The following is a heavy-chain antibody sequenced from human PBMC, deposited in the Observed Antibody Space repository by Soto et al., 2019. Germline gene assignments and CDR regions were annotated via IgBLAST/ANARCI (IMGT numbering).Heavy chain of an antibody. CDR1: GGSISSGGYS. CDR3: ARSRWYSSGWFLDY. D-gene: IGHD6-19*01. Sequence: PSETLSLTCAVSGGSISSGGYSWSWIRQPPGKGLEWIGYIYHSGSTYYNPSLKSRVTISVDRSKNQFSLKLSSVTAADTAVYYCARSRWYSSGWFLDYWGQGTLVTVSS. J-gene: IGHJ4*02. CDR2: IYHSGST. V-gene: IGHV4-30-2*01.